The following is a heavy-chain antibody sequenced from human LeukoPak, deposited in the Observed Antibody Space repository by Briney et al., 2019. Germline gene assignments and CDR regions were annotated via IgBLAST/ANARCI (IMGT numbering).Heavy chain of an antibody. J-gene: IGHJ4*02. CDR1: GGSISSNNW. V-gene: IGHV4-4*02. CDR3: ARGNDCGDYGLDY. CDR2: IYHSGST. Sequence: SGTLSLTCAVSGGSISSNNWWSWVRQPPGKGLEWIGEIYHSGSTNYNPSLKSRVTISVDKSKNQFSLKLSSVTAADTAVYYCARGNDCGDYGLDYWGQGTLVTVSS. D-gene: IGHD4-17*01.